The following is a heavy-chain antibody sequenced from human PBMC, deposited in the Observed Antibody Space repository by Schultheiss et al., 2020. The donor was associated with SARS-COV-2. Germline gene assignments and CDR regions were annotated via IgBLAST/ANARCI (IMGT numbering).Heavy chain of an antibody. CDR1: GFTFSSYS. J-gene: IGHJ6*02. D-gene: IGHD3-3*01. CDR3: ARESLTYYDFLLSYYYYYGMDV. V-gene: IGHV3-30*03. Sequence: GGSLRLSCAASGFTFSSYSMNWVRQAPGKGLEWVAVISYDGSNKYYADSVKGRFTISRDNSKNTLYLQMNSLRAEDTAVYYCARESLTYYDFLLSYYYYYGMDVWGQGTTVTVSS. CDR2: ISYDGSNK.